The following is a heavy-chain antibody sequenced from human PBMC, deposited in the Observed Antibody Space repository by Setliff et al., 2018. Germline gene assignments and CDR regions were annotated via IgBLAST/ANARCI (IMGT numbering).Heavy chain of an antibody. V-gene: IGHV4-39*01. CDR2: VYYDGRT. J-gene: IGHJ3*01. D-gene: IGHD3-3*01. CDR1: GGSISSGSYH. Sequence: SETLSLTCTVSGGSISSGSYHWSWIRQPAGKGLEWIASVYYDGRTYYNPSFKSRLTMSVDKSRNQFSLKLTSVTAADTAVFYCARIAYFDFWRGYGVGAFDLWGHGTMVTVS. CDR3: ARIAYFDFWRGYGVGAFDL.